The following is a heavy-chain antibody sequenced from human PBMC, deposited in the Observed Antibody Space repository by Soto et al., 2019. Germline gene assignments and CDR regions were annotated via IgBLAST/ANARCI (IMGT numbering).Heavy chain of an antibody. Sequence: QLQLQESGPGLVKPSETLSLTCTVSGGSISSSSYYWGWIRQPPGKGLEWIGSIYYSGSTYYNPSLKSRVTISVDTSKNQFSLRLSSVTAADTAVYYCARAVYYGSGSFLSDGMDVWGQGTTVTDSS. CDR1: GGSISSSSYY. CDR2: IYYSGST. D-gene: IGHD3-10*01. J-gene: IGHJ6*02. CDR3: ARAVYYGSGSFLSDGMDV. V-gene: IGHV4-39*01.